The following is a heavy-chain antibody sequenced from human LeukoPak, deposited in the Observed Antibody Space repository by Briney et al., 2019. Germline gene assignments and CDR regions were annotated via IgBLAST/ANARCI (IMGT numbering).Heavy chain of an antibody. CDR1: GFTFSSYA. CDR3: ARANDYGDQV. J-gene: IGHJ4*02. CDR2: ISYDGSNK. V-gene: IGHV3-30*04. D-gene: IGHD4-17*01. Sequence: GGSLRLSCAASGFTFSSYAKHWVRQAPGKGLEWVAVISYDGSNKYYADSVKGRFTISRDNSKNTLYLQMNSLRAEDTAVYYCARANDYGDQVGGQGTLVTVSS.